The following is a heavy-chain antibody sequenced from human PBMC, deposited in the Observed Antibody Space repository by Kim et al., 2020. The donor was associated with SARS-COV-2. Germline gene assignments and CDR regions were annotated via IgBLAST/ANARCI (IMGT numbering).Heavy chain of an antibody. CDR1: GGSISSSSYY. V-gene: IGHV4-39*01. D-gene: IGHD3-16*01. Sequence: SETLFLTCTVSGGSISSSSYYWGWIRQPPGKGLEWIGSIYYSGSTYYNPSLKSRVTISVDTSKNQFSLKLSSVTAADTAVDYCARRLRTYVDSLGQGTLV. CDR2: IYYSGST. J-gene: IGHJ4*02. CDR3: ARRLRTYVDS.